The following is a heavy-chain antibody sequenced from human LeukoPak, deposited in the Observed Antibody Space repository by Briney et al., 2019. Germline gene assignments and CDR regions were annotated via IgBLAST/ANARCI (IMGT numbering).Heavy chain of an antibody. D-gene: IGHD6-19*01. CDR3: AKTTAGYSSGRYPGWPVDY. CDR1: GFTLNSYA. CDR2: ISGSGGST. V-gene: IGHV3-23*01. J-gene: IGHJ4*02. Sequence: GRSLRLSCAASGFTLNSYAMYWVRQAPGKGLEWVSDISGSGGSTYHADSVKGRFSSSRDNSRNTVFLQMHSLRAEDTALYYCAKTTAGYSSGRYPGWPVDYWGQGTLVTVSS.